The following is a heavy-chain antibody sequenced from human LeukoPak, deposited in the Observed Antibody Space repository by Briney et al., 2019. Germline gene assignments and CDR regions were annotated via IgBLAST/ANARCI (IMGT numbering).Heavy chain of an antibody. CDR1: GGSISSSTYF. CDR3: ARGPGRLWFGELR. Sequence: SETLSLTCTVSGGSISSSTYFWGWIRQPPGKGLEWIGTIYYSGNTYYNPSLKSRVTISVDTSKNQSSLKLSSVTAADTAVYYCARGPGRLWFGELRWGQGTLVTVSS. V-gene: IGHV4-39*07. D-gene: IGHD3-10*01. CDR2: IYYSGNT. J-gene: IGHJ4*02.